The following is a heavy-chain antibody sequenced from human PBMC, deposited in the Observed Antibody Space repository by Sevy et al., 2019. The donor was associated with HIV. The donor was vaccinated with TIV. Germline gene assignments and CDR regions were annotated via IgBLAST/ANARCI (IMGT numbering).Heavy chain of an antibody. V-gene: IGHV2-5*02. J-gene: IGHJ3*02. D-gene: IGHD2-2*01. CDR3: ARRRVLGYCSSESCHGWAEDAFDI. Sequence: SGPTLVNPTQTLTLTCTFSGFSLTTNGVGVGWIRQPPGKALEWLAIIYWDDDKPYSPSLKNRLTITKVTSKNQVVLKMTNMDALDKATYYAARRRVLGYCSSESCHGWAEDAFDIWGQGTMVTVSS. CDR1: GFSLTTNGVG. CDR2: IYWDDDK.